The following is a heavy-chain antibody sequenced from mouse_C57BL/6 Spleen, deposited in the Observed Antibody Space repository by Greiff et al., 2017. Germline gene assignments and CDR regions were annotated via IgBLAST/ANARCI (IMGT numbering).Heavy chain of an antibody. D-gene: IGHD1-1*01. CDR1: GYTFTSYW. J-gene: IGHJ2*01. Sequence: QVQLQQPGAELVKPWASVKLSCKASGYTFTSYWMHWVKPRPGQGLEWIGMIHPNSGSTNYNEKFKSKATLTVDKSSSTAYMQLSSLTSEDSAVYYCARGFYYYGTSYFDYWGQGTTLTVSS. V-gene: IGHV1-64*01. CDR2: IHPNSGST. CDR3: ARGFYYYGTSYFDY.